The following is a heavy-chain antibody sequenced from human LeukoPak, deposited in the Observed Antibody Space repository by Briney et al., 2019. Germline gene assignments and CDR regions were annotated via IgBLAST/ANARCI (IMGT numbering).Heavy chain of an antibody. D-gene: IGHD4-23*01. J-gene: IGHJ4*02. Sequence: SETLSLTCAVYGGSFSGYYWSWIRQPPGRGLEWIGEINHSGSTNYNPSLKSRATISVDTSKNQFSLKLSSVTAADTAVYYCARGGGNTRNFDYWGQGTLVTVSS. V-gene: IGHV4-34*01. CDR3: ARGGGNTRNFDY. CDR2: INHSGST. CDR1: GGSFSGYY.